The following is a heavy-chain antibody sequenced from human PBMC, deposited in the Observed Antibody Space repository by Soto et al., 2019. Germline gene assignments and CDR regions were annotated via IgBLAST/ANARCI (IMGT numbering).Heavy chain of an antibody. J-gene: IGHJ6*02. CDR2: IYYSGST. CDR1: GGSISNYY. D-gene: IGHD4-17*01. Sequence: SGCLSLTCTVAGGSISNYYWSWIRQPPGKGLEWIGYIYYSGSTNYNPSLKSRVTISVDTSKNQFSLKLNSVTAADTAVYYCAXVNYGNYYYYYGMDVWGQGTTVTVS. CDR3: AXVNYGNYYYYYGMDV. V-gene: IGHV4-59*01.